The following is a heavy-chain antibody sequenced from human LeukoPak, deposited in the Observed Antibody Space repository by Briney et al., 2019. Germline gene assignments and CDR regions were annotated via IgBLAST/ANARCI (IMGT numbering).Heavy chain of an antibody. D-gene: IGHD3-22*01. J-gene: IGHJ4*02. CDR3: AGRPYYSDSSACDY. Sequence: SETLSLTCTVSGGSVSTYYWSWIRQHPGKGLEWIGYIYYSGSTNYNPSLKSRVTMSVDTSKNQFSLKLSSVTAADTAVYYCAGRPYYSDSSACDYWGQGTLVTVSP. V-gene: IGHV4-59*02. CDR1: GGSVSTYY. CDR2: IYYSGST.